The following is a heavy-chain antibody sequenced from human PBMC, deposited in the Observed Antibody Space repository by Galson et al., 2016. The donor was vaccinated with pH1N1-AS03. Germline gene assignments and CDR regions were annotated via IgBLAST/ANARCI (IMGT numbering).Heavy chain of an antibody. CDR3: ARDGPPQGISVAGSFDF. CDR1: GFTFRNYA. J-gene: IGHJ4*02. D-gene: IGHD6-19*01. Sequence: SLRLSCADSGFTFRNYAMHWVRQAPGKGLEWVASISYDGLERETTSADSVKGRLTVSRDNSKNSLFLQMNSLRDEDTAVYYCARDGPPQGISVAGSFDFWGQGTLVTVSS. CDR2: ISYDGLER. V-gene: IGHV3-30*04.